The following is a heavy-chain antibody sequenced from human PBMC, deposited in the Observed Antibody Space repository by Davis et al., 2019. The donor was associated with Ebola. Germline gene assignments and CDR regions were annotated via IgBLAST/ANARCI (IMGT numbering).Heavy chain of an antibody. CDR3: ARGRGHYEYSGGDY. CDR1: GYTFTGYS. D-gene: IGHD2-21*01. Sequence: VKVSCKASGYTFTGYSMHWVRQAPGQGLEWMGIINPSGGSTSYAQKFQGRVTMTRDTTTSTVYMELSSLRSEDTAVYYCARGRGHYEYSGGDYWGQGTLVTVSS. J-gene: IGHJ4*02. V-gene: IGHV1-46*01. CDR2: INPSGGST.